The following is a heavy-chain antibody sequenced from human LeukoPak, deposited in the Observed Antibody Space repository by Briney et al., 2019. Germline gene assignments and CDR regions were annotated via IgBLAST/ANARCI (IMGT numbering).Heavy chain of an antibody. CDR2: INHSGST. CDR3: ARGRPGYSYGFYYYYMDV. CDR1: GGSFSGYY. D-gene: IGHD5-18*01. V-gene: IGHV4-34*01. J-gene: IGHJ6*03. Sequence: KPSETLSLTCAVYGGSFSGYYWSWIRQPPGKGLEWIGEINHSGSTNYNPSLKSRVTTSVDTSKNQFSLKLSSVTAADTAVYYCARGRPGYSYGFYYYYMDVWGKGTTVTVSS.